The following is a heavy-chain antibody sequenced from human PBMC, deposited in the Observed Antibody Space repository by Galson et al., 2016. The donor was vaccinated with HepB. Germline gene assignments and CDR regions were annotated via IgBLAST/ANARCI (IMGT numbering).Heavy chain of an antibody. J-gene: IGHJ6*02. CDR3: AKDMIPFVVAITAADYAMDV. D-gene: IGHD2-21*01. V-gene: IGHV3-30*18. Sequence: SLRLSCAASGFTLSSYGMHWVRQAPGKGLEWVAVISYDGSNEYYADSVKGRFTISRDNSKNTLYLQMNSLRGEDTAVYYCAKDMIPFVVAITAADYAMDVWGQGTTGTVSS. CDR2: ISYDGSNE. CDR1: GFTLSSYG.